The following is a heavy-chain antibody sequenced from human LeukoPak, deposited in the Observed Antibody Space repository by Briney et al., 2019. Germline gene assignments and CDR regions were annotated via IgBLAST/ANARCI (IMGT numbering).Heavy chain of an antibody. CDR3: ARSAVGATPYYYYGMDV. V-gene: IGHV4-61*02. CDR2: IYTSGST. CDR1: GGSISSGSYY. D-gene: IGHD1-26*01. Sequence: TSETLSLTCTVSGGSISSGSYYWSWMRQPAGKGLEWIGRIYTSGSTNYNPSLKSRVTISVDTSKNQFSLKLSSVTAADTAVYYCARSAVGATPYYYYGMDVWGQGTTVTVSS. J-gene: IGHJ6*02.